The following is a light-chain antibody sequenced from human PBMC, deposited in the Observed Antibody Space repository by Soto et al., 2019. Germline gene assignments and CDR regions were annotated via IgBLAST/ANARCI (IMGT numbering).Light chain of an antibody. V-gene: IGKV3-11*01. CDR2: DTS. CDR1: QTVDSY. J-gene: IGKJ4*01. CDR3: QQRSNWPPLT. Sequence: PGEKATLSCTASQTVDSYMAWYQQRPGQPPRLLIHDTSHRASGVPARFRGSGSGTDFTLTITSLEPEDFAVYCCQQRSNWPPLTFGGGTKVEIK.